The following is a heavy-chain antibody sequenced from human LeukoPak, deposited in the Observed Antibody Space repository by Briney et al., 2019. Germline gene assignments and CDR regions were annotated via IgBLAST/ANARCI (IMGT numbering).Heavy chain of an antibody. V-gene: IGHV6-1*01. CDR3: ARDFFGGPGYFDY. J-gene: IGHJ4*02. CDR1: EDSVSTNSVD. CDR2: TYYKSKWYN. Sequence: SQPLTLTCAISEDSVSTNSVDWNWIRLSPSRGLEWLGRTYYKSKWYNDYAVSVKSRITINPDTSKNQFSLQLNSVTPEDTAVYYCARDFFGGPGYFDYWGQGTLVTVSS. D-gene: IGHD2-15*01.